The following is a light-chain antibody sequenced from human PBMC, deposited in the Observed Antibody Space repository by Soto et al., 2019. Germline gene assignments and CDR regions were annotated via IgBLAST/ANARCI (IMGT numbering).Light chain of an antibody. CDR3: AAWDDSLSGGV. Sequence: QSVLTQPPSASGTPGQTVTISCSGSSFNIGFNYVYWYQQLPGMAPKLLIHSNDERPSVVPDRFSGSKSGTSASLAISGLRSEEEAEYYCAAWDDSLSGGVFGTGTKLTVL. J-gene: IGLJ1*01. CDR1: SFNIGFNY. V-gene: IGLV1-47*02. CDR2: SND.